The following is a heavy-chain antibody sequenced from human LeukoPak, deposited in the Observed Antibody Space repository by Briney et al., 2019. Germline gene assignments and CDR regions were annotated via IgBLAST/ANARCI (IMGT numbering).Heavy chain of an antibody. CDR2: ISAYNGNT. J-gene: IGHJ6*02. Sequence: ASVKVSCKASGYTFTSYDISWVRQAPGQGLEWMGWISAYNGNTNYAQKLQGRVTMTTDTSTSTAYMELRSLRSDGTAVYYCARDARVTSFFDYYYYYGMDVWGQGTTVTVSS. V-gene: IGHV1-18*01. CDR1: GYTFTSYD. CDR3: ARDARVTSFFDYYYYYGMDV. D-gene: IGHD3-3*02.